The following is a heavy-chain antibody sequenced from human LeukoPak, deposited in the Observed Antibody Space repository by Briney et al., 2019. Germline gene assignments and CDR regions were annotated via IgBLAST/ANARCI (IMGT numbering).Heavy chain of an antibody. CDR3: ARIYCSSTSCYTGSFYDY. CDR1: GGSISSYY. V-gene: IGHV4-4*07. CDR2: IYTSGST. J-gene: IGHJ4*02. Sequence: SETLSLTCTVSGGSISSYYWSWIRQPAGKGLEWIGRIYTSGSTNYNPSLKSRVTMSVDTSKNQSSLKLSSVTAADTAGYYCARIYCSSTSCYTGSFYDYWGQGTLVTVSS. D-gene: IGHD2-2*02.